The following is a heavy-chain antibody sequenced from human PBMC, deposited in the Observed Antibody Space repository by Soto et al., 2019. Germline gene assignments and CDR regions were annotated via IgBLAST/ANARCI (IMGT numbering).Heavy chain of an antibody. CDR3: AKAPGIEVIGPPLYFDH. Sequence: GGSLRLSCTASGFTFSIYAMIWVRQAPGKGLEWVSGITGGGGTTYYADSVKGRFTISRDNSKNTVYVQISSLRAEDTAVYYCAKAPGIEVIGPPLYFDHWGLGTLVTVSS. V-gene: IGHV3-23*01. CDR1: GFTFSIYA. D-gene: IGHD2-2*01. CDR2: ITGGGGTT. J-gene: IGHJ4*02.